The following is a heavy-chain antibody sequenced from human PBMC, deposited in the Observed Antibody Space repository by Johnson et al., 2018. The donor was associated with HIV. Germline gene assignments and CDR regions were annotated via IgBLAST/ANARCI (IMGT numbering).Heavy chain of an antibody. J-gene: IGHJ3*02. CDR3: ARSGYGSGGTHDAFDI. Sequence: VESGGGLVQPGGSLRLSCAASGFTVSSNYMSWVRQAPGKGLEWVSVIYSGGSTYYADSVKGRFTISRDNSKNTLYLQMNSLRAEDTAVYYCARSGYGSGGTHDAFDIWGQGTMVTVSS. CDR2: IYSGGST. V-gene: IGHV3-66*01. D-gene: IGHD3-10*01. CDR1: GFTVSSNY.